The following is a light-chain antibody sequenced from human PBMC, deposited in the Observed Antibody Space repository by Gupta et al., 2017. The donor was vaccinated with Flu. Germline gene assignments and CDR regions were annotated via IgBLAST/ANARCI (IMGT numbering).Light chain of an antibody. CDR3: QHESTSLYT. CDR2: KAS. Sequence: DIQMTQSPSTLSASVGDRVTITCRASQSVSSWLAWYQQKPGKAPKLLIYKASNLERGVPSRFSGSGSGTEFTLTINSLQPDDFATYYCQHESTSLYTFGQGTKLEIK. J-gene: IGKJ2*01. CDR1: QSVSSW. V-gene: IGKV1-5*03.